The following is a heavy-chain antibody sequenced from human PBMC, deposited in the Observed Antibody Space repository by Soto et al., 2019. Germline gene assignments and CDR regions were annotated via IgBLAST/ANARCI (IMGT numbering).Heavy chain of an antibody. CDR3: ARVAYFNGWIFDY. Sequence: GGSLRLSCAASGFTFSSYWMSLVRQAPGKGLEWVANIKQDGSEKYYVDSVRGRFTLSRDNAKNSLQLQMNSLRAEDTAIYFCARVAYFNGWIFDYWGQGTLVTVSS. D-gene: IGHD6-19*01. V-gene: IGHV3-7*01. CDR2: IKQDGSEK. J-gene: IGHJ4*01. CDR1: GFTFSSYW.